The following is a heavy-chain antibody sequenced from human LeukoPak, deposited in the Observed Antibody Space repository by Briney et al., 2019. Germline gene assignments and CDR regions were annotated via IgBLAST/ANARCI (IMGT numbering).Heavy chain of an antibody. V-gene: IGHV3-33*06. CDR1: GFTFSSYG. CDR2: IWYDGSNK. D-gene: IGHD4-17*01. CDR3: AKFPGAPYGDYVDY. J-gene: IGHJ4*02. Sequence: PGGSLRLSCAASGFTFSSYGMHWVRQAPGKGLEGVAVIWYDGSNKYYADSVKGRFTISRDNSKNTLYLQMNSLRAEDTAVYYCAKFPGAPYGDYVDYWGQGTLVTVSS.